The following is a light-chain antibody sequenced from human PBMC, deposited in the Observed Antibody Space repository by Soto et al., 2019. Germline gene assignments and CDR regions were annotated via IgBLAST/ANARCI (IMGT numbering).Light chain of an antibody. CDR1: QTISSR. CDR2: KAS. V-gene: IGKV1-5*03. CDR3: QHYNSYSEA. J-gene: IGKJ1*01. Sequence: DIQMTQSPSTLSGSVGDRVTITCRASQTISSRLAWYQQKPGKAPKLLIYKASTLKSGVPSRFSGSGSGTEFTLTISSLQPDDFAIYYCQHYNSYSEAFGQGTKVDIK.